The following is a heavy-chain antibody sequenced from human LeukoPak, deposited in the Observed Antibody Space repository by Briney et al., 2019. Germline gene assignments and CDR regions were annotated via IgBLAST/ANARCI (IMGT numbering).Heavy chain of an antibody. CDR3: VRAKSRIAAAGTWWFDP. D-gene: IGHD6-13*01. Sequence: ASVKVSCKASGGTFSSYAISWVRQAPGQGLEWMGWMNPNSGNTGYAQKFQGKVTITRNTSISTAYMELSSLRSEDTAVYYCVRAKSRIAAAGTWWFDPWGQGTPVTVSS. V-gene: IGHV1-8*03. CDR1: GGTFSSYA. J-gene: IGHJ5*02. CDR2: MNPNSGNT.